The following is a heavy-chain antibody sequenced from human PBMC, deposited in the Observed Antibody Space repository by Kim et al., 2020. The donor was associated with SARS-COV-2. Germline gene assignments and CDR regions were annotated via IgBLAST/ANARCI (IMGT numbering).Heavy chain of an antibody. J-gene: IGHJ3*02. Sequence: SETLSLTCAVYGGSFSGYYWSWIRQPPGKGLEWIGEINHSGSTNYNPSLKSRVTISVDTSKNQFSLKLSSVTAADTAVYYCARGRTGYWVDAFDIWGQGIIVTVSS. CDR1: GGSFSGYY. D-gene: IGHD3-9*01. V-gene: IGHV4-34*01. CDR3: ARGRTGYWVDAFDI. CDR2: INHSGST.